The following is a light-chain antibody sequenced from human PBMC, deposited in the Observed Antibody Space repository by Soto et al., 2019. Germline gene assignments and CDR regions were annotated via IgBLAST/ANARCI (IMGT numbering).Light chain of an antibody. Sequence: QLVLTQSSSASASLGSSVKLTCTLSSGNSSYIIAWHQQQPGKAPRFLMKLEQSGSYNKGSGLPDRFSGSSSGADRYLTISNLQFEDEADYYCETWDTNTWVFGGGTKVTVL. V-gene: IGLV4-60*02. CDR2: LEQSGSY. J-gene: IGLJ3*02. CDR1: SGNSSYI. CDR3: ETWDTNTWV.